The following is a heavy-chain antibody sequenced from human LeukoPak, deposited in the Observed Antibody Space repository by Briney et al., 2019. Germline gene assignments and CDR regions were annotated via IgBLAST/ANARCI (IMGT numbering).Heavy chain of an antibody. CDR2: ISGSGGST. D-gene: IGHD3-22*01. Sequence: GGSLRLSCVASGFTFSSYAMSWVRQAPGKGLEWVSAISGSGGSTYYADSVKGRFTISRDNSKNTLYLQMNSLRAEDTAVYYCAKGLSPDDSSPGVWGQGTTVTVSS. V-gene: IGHV3-23*01. CDR3: AKGLSPDDSSPGV. CDR1: GFTFSSYA. J-gene: IGHJ6*02.